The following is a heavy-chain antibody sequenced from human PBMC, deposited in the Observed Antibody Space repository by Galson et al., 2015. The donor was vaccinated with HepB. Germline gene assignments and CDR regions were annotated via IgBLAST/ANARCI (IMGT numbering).Heavy chain of an antibody. CDR3: AKAAGVDGGVVWTAYYFDY. V-gene: IGHV3-11*04. D-gene: IGHD3/OR15-3a*01. CDR1: GFTFSDYY. J-gene: IGHJ4*02. Sequence: SLRLSCAASGFTFSDYYMSWIRQAPGKGLEWVAYIRSSGSTMYYAGSMKGRFTISRDNSKNTLYLQMNSLRAEDTAVYYCAKAAGVDGGVVWTAYYFDYWGQGTLVTVSS. CDR2: IRSSGSTM.